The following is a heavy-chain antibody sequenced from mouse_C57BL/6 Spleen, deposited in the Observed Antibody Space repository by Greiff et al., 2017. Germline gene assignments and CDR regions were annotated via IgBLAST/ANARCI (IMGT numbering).Heavy chain of an antibody. CDR3: ARGLLLRFYAMDY. D-gene: IGHD1-1*01. Sequence: VQLQQSGPELVKPGASVKLSCKASGYSFTDYNMNWVKQSNGKSLEWIGVINPNYGTTSYDQKFKGKATLTVDQSSSTAYMQLNSLTSEDSAVYYCARGLLLRFYAMDYWGQGTSVTVSS. CDR1: GYSFTDYN. J-gene: IGHJ4*01. CDR2: INPNYGTT. V-gene: IGHV1-39*01.